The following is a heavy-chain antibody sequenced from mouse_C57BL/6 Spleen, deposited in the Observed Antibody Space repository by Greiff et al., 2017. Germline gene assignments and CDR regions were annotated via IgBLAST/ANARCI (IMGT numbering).Heavy chain of an antibody. CDR2: INPNYGTT. V-gene: IGHV1-39*01. CDR1: GYSFTDYN. CDR3: ARGGNMITSFDY. J-gene: IGHJ2*01. Sequence: EVQGVESGPELVKPGASVKISCKASGYSFTDYNMNWVKQSNGKSLEWIGVINPNYGTTSYNQKFKGKATLTVDQSSSTAYMQLNSLTSEDSAVYYCARGGNMITSFDYWGQGTTLTVSS. D-gene: IGHD2-4*01.